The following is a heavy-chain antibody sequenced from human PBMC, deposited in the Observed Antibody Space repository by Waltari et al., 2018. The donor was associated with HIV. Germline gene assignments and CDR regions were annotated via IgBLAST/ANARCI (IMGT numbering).Heavy chain of an antibody. V-gene: IGHV1-18*01. CDR3: ARDGLRYSGTFYSDY. D-gene: IGHD1-26*01. J-gene: IGHJ4*02. CDR2: ISTYNATT. Sequence: QVHLVQSVAEMKKPGASVKVSCKSSGYTFISYGISWVRQAPGHGLEWMGWISTYNATTNYAQSLQGRVTMTTDPSTTTAYMELRGLKSDDTAVYYCARDGLRYSGTFYSDYRGQGTLVTVSS. CDR1: GYTFISYG.